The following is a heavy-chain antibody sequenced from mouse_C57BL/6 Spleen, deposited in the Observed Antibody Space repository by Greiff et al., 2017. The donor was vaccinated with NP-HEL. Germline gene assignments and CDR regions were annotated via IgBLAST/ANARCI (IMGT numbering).Heavy chain of an antibody. CDR3: ARGITTGVADWYFEV. CDR2: ISDGGSYT. D-gene: IGHD1-1*01. Sequence: EVQGVESGGGLVKPGGSLKLSCAASGFTFSSYAMSWVRQTPEKRLEWVATISDGGSYTYYPDNVKGRFTISRDNAKNNLYLQMSHLKSEDTAMYYCARGITTGVADWYFEVWGTRTTVTVSS. V-gene: IGHV5-4*01. CDR1: GFTFSSYA. J-gene: IGHJ1*03.